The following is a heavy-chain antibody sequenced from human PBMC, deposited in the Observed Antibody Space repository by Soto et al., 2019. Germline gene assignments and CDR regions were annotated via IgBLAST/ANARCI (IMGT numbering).Heavy chain of an antibody. CDR2: IRSKAYGGTT. J-gene: IGHJ6*02. V-gene: IGHV3-49*05. CDR1: GFTFGDYA. CDR3: TRGPPNDSGSYDDEWSGYGMDV. Sequence: EVQLVESGGGLVKPGRSLRLSCTASGFTFGDYAMSWFRQAPGKGLEWVGFIRSKAYGGTTEYAASVKGRFTISRDDSKSIAYLQMNSLKTEDTAVYYCTRGPPNDSGSYDDEWSGYGMDVWGQGTTVTVSS. D-gene: IGHD1-26*01.